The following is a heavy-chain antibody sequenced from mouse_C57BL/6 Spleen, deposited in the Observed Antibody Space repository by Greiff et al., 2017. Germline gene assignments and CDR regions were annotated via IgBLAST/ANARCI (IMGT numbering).Heavy chain of an antibody. J-gene: IGHJ1*03. V-gene: IGHV5-17*01. Sequence: EVKVVESGGGLVKPGGSLKLSCAASGFTFSDYGMHWVRQAPEKGLEWVAYISSGSSTIYYADTVKGRFTISRDNAKNTLFLQMTSLRSEDTSMYYCATYYCGSSYWYFYVWGTGTTVTVSS. CDR1: GFTFSDYG. D-gene: IGHD1-1*01. CDR2: ISSGSSTI. CDR3: ATYYCGSSYWYFYV.